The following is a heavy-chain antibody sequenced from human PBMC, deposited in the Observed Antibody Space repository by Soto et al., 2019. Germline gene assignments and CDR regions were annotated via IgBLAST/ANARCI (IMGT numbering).Heavy chain of an antibody. CDR3: MRGGFTATTEVY. V-gene: IGHV3-64D*06. D-gene: IGHD2-21*02. J-gene: IGHJ4*01. CDR1: GFTFSDSA. Sequence: GGSLRLSCSISGFTFSDSAIYWVRQAPGRGLEYVSAIGIYGAPTYYADSVKGRFTISRDQSKNTFLQMSSLRPEDTAVYFCMRGGFTATTEVYWGHGSLVTVSS. CDR2: IGIYGAPT.